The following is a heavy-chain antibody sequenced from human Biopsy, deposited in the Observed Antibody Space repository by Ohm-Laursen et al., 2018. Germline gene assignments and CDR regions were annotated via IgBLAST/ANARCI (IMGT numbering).Heavy chain of an antibody. CDR2: INQSGRT. CDR1: GKTFSDYY. CDR3: GNEVHGRDY. V-gene: IGHV4-34*08. Sequence: SETLSLTWEVYGKTFSDYYWSWIRQPPGKGLEWIGQINQSGRTNYNPPLKSRVNISADKSSNQFSLKLTSVTSADTAVYFCGNEVHGRDYWGLGALVTVSS. D-gene: IGHD2-15*01. J-gene: IGHJ4*02.